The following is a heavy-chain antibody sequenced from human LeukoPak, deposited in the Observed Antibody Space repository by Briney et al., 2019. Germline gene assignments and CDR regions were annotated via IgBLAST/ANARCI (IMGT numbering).Heavy chain of an antibody. D-gene: IGHD1-26*01. Sequence: GSLRLSCAASGFIFRDYWMTWVRQAPGKGLEWVADIKQDGSVKSYVDSVKGRLTISRDNAKNSLYLQMNSLRAEDTAVYYCARIVELSFDVWGQGTTVTVSP. CDR2: IKQDGSVK. V-gene: IGHV3-7*03. CDR3: ARIVELSFDV. J-gene: IGHJ3*01. CDR1: GFIFRDYW.